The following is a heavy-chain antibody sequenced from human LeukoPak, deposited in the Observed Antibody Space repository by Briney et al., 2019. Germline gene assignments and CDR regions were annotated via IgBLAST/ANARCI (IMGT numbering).Heavy chain of an antibody. V-gene: IGHV1-2*02. Sequence: ASVKVSCKASGYTFTGYYMHWVRQAPGQGLEWMGWINPNSGGTNYAQKFQGRVTMTRDTSISTAYMELSRLRSDDTAVYYCAREPKISPGIDYWGQGTLVTVSS. D-gene: IGHD2-2*01. CDR2: INPNSGGT. CDR1: GYTFTGYY. J-gene: IGHJ4*02. CDR3: AREPKISPGIDY.